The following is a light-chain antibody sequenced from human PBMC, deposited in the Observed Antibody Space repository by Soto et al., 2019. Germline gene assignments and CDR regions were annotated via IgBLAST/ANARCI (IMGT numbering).Light chain of an antibody. V-gene: IGKV3D-15*01. CDR2: GAS. Sequence: EIVMTQSPATLSVSPGGRATLSCRASQTVSSNLAWYQQKPGQAPRLLIYGASSRATGIPDRFSGSGSGTDFTLTISSLEPEDSAVYYCQQRHMWPITFGQGTRLENK. CDR1: QTVSSN. J-gene: IGKJ5*01. CDR3: QQRHMWPIT.